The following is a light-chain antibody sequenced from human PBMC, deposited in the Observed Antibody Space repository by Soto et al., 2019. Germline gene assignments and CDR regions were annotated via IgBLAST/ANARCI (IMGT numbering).Light chain of an antibody. J-gene: IGLJ2*01. CDR2: EVN. V-gene: IGLV2-8*01. Sequence: QSALTQPASVSGSPGQSITISCTGTSGDIGSYNRVSWYQQHPGKAPKLIIYEVNKRPSGVPDRFSGSKSGNTASLTVSGLQADDEADYYCTSYGGSNNYVLLGGGTKLTVL. CDR1: SGDIGSYNR. CDR3: TSYGGSNNYVL.